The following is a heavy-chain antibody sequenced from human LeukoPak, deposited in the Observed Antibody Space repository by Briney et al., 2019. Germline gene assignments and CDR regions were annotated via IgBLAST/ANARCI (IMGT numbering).Heavy chain of an antibody. Sequence: GESLKISCKGSGYSFTSYWIGWVRQMPGKGLEWMGIIYPGDSGTRYSPSFQGQVTISADKSISTAYLQWSSLKASDTAMYYCARRASAWFGDYYYYYMDVWGKGTTVTVSS. V-gene: IGHV5-51*01. D-gene: IGHD3-10*01. J-gene: IGHJ6*03. CDR1: GYSFTSYW. CDR3: ARRASAWFGDYYYYYMDV. CDR2: IYPGDSGT.